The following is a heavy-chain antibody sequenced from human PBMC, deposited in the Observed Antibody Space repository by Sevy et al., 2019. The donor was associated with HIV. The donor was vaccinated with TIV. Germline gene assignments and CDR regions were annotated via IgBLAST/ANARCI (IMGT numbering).Heavy chain of an antibody. V-gene: IGHV3-23*01. CDR1: GFTYSFKNYV. Sequence: GGSLRLSCAGSGFTYSFKNYVMSWVRQTPGKGLEWVSAISGSGDKTYYEESVRGRFTISRDNSKNTVPLQMSSLTAEDTAVYFCAKGGGANCYNFYTMDVWGEGTTVTVSS. D-gene: IGHD3-16*01. J-gene: IGHJ6*04. CDR3: AKGGGANCYNFYTMDV. CDR2: ISGSGDKT.